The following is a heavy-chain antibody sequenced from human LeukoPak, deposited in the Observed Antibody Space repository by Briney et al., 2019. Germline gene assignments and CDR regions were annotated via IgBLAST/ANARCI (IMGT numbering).Heavy chain of an antibody. Sequence: TGGSLRLSCAASGFTFSSYGMHWVRQAPGKGLEWVSAISGSGGSTYYADSVKGRFTISRDNSKNTLYLQMNSLRAEDTAVYYCAKDREDTIFGVVNPFDYWGQGTLVTVSS. CDR3: AKDREDTIFGVVNPFDY. D-gene: IGHD3-3*01. CDR2: ISGSGGST. CDR1: GFTFSSYG. J-gene: IGHJ4*02. V-gene: IGHV3-23*01.